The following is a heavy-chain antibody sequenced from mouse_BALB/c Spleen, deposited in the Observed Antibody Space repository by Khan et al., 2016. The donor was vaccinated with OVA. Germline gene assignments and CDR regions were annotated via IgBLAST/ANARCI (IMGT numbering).Heavy chain of an antibody. V-gene: IGHV3-5*02. J-gene: IGHJ1*01. Sequence: EVQLQESGPGLVKPSQTVSLTCTVTGISITTGNYRWNWIRQFPGNKLEWIGFIFYSGSTIYNPSLTSRTTISRDTSKSQFFLEMTSLTAEDTATYYCARDSGFWYFAVWGAGTTVTVSS. CDR3: ARDSGFWYFAV. CDR2: IFYSGST. D-gene: IGHD2-2*01. CDR1: GISITTGNYR.